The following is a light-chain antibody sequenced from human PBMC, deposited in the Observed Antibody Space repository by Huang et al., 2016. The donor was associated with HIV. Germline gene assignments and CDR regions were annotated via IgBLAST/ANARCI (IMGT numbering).Light chain of an antibody. CDR2: GAS. Sequence: EFGLTQSPGTLSLSPGERATLSCRASQRVSSRHLAWYQQKPGQAARLLIYGASSRAAGIPDRFSGRGSGTHFTLTISRLQPEDFAVYHCQQYGSSPWTLGQGTQLEI. CDR1: QRVSSRH. CDR3: QQYGSSPWT. V-gene: IGKV3-20*01. J-gene: IGKJ1*01.